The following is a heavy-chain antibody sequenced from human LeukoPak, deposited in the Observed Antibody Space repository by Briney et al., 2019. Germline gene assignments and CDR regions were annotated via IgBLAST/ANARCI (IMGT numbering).Heavy chain of an antibody. Sequence: SETLSLTCTVSGGSISSYYWSWIRQPAGKGLEWIGRIYTSGSTNYNPSLKSRVTISVDKPKNQFSLKLSSVTAADTAVYYCARVPCTSCFHFDYWGQGTLVTVSS. CDR1: GGSISSYY. J-gene: IGHJ4*02. D-gene: IGHD2-2*01. CDR3: ARVPCTSCFHFDY. V-gene: IGHV4-4*07. CDR2: IYTSGST.